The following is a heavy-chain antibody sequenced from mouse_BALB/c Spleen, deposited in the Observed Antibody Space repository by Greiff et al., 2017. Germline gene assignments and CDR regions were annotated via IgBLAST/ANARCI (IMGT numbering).Heavy chain of an antibody. CDR2: IYPGSGST. V-gene: IGHV1-55*01. Sequence: VQLQQPGAELVKPGTSVKLSCKASGYNFTSYWINWVKLRPGQGLEWIGDIYPGSGSTNYNEKFKSKATLTVDTSSSTAYMQLSSLASEDSALYYCTRGGFLMDDWGQGTSVTVSS. CDR3: TRGGFLMDD. CDR1: GYNFTSYW. J-gene: IGHJ4*01.